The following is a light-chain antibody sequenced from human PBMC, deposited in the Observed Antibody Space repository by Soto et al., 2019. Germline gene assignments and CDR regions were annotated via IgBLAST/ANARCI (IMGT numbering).Light chain of an antibody. Sequence: QSALTQPASVSGSPGQSLTISCTGTSSDVGGYNYVSWYQQHPGKAPKLMIYDVSNRPSGISNRFSGSKSGNTASLTISGLQAEDEADYYCSSYTTSSAPHVVFGRGTKVTVL. CDR1: SSDVGGYNY. V-gene: IGLV2-14*03. J-gene: IGLJ2*01. CDR2: DVS. CDR3: SSYTTSSAPHVV.